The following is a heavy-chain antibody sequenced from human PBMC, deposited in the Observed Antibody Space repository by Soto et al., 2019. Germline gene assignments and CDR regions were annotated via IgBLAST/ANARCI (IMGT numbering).Heavy chain of an antibody. V-gene: IGHV4-4*07. D-gene: IGHD6-19*01. Sequence: SETLSLTCTVSGGSISSYYWSWIRQPAGKGLEWIGRIYTSGSTNYNPSLKSRVSMSVDTSKNQFSLKLTSVTAADTAVYYCARVGSSGWADYWGQGTLVTVSS. CDR1: GGSISSYY. CDR3: ARVGSSGWADY. J-gene: IGHJ4*02. CDR2: IYTSGST.